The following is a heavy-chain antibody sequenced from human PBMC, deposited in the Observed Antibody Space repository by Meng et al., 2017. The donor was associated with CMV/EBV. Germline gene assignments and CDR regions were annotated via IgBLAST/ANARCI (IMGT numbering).Heavy chain of an antibody. CDR1: GFTFSDYY. CDR2: IRSSGSTI. CDR3: ARSGMVGVVIFSYYFDY. V-gene: IGHV3-11*01. D-gene: IGHD3-3*01. Sequence: GGSLRLSCAASGFTFSDYYMSWIRQAPGKGLEWVSYIRSSGSTIYYADSVKGRFTISRDNAKNSLYLQMNSLRAEDTAVYYCARSGMVGVVIFSYYFDYWGQGTLVTVSS. J-gene: IGHJ4*02.